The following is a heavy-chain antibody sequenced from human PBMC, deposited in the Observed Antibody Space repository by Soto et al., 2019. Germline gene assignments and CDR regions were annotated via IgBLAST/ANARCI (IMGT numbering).Heavy chain of an antibody. CDR2: IYSGGST. J-gene: IGHJ5*02. Sequence: EVQLVESGGGLVQPGGSLRLSCAASGFTVSSNYMSWVGQAPGKGLEWVSVIYSGGSTYYADSVKGRFTISRHNSKNTLYLQMNILRAQDTAVYYCARGRDCGGDCPNWFDPWGQGTLVTVSS. V-gene: IGHV3-53*04. CDR3: ARGRDCGGDCPNWFDP. D-gene: IGHD2-21*02. CDR1: GFTVSSNY.